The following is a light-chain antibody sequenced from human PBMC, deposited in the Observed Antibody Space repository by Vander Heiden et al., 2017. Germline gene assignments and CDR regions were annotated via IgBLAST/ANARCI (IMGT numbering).Light chain of an antibody. J-gene: IGKJ3*01. CDR1: QIVSSY. CDR3: QQRSNWPFFT. CDR2: DAS. V-gene: IGKV3-11*01. Sequence: EIVLTQPPATLSLSPGERATLSCRASQIVSSYLAWYQQKPGQAPRLLIYDASNRATGIPARFSGSGSGTDFTLTISSLEPEDFAVYYCQQRSNWPFFTFGHGTKVDIK.